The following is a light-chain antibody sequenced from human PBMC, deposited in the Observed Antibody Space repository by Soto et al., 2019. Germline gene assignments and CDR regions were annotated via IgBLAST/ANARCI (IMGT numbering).Light chain of an antibody. CDR3: QQYNTYWT. CDR2: KAS. J-gene: IGKJ1*01. Sequence: DIQMTQSPSTLSASVGDRVTITCRASQSISSWLACYQQKPGKAPKVLVYKASSLESGVQSRFSGSGSGTEFTLTISNLQHDDFASYYCQQYNTYWTFGQGTKVEIK. CDR1: QSISSW. V-gene: IGKV1-5*03.